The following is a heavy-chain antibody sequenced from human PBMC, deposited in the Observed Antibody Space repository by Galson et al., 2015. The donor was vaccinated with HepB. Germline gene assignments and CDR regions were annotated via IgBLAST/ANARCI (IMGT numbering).Heavy chain of an antibody. D-gene: IGHD5-18*01. CDR3: ARGHKQLWFKVDAFDI. CDR2: MNPNSGNT. J-gene: IGHJ3*02. Sequence: SVKVSCKASGYTFTSYDINWVRQATGQGLEWMGWMNPNSGNTGYAQKFQGRVTMTRNTSISTAYMELSSLRSEDTAVYYCARGHKQLWFKVDAFDIWGQGTMVTVSS. V-gene: IGHV1-8*01. CDR1: GYTFTSYD.